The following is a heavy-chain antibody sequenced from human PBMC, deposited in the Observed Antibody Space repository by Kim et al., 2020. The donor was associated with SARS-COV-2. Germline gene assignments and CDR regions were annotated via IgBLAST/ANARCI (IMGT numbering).Heavy chain of an antibody. CDR1: GFTFSSYG. V-gene: IGHV3-30*18. D-gene: IGHD1-1*01. CDR3: AKDRCTTGTTSVLAGKKEKGGYYYGMDV. Sequence: GGSLRLSCAASGFTFSSYGMHWVRQAPGKGLEWVAVISYDGSNKYYADSVKGRFTISRDNSKNTLYLQMNSLRAEDTAVYYCAKDRCTTGTTSVLAGKKEKGGYYYGMDVWGQGTTVTVSS. J-gene: IGHJ6*02. CDR2: ISYDGSNK.